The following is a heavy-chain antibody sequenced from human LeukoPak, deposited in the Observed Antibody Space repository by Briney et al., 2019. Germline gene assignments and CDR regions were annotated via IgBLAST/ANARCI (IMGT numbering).Heavy chain of an antibody. CDR2: ISSSGSTI. CDR3: ARDTYSGSAY. J-gene: IGHJ4*02. V-gene: IGHV3-48*03. D-gene: IGHD3-10*01. CDR1: GFTFSSYE. Sequence: GGSLRLSCAASGFTFSSYEMNWVRQAPGKGLEWVSYISSSGSTIYYADYVKGRLHIPRDNAKNSLYLQMNSLRAEDTAVYYCARDTYSGSAYWGQGTLVTVSS.